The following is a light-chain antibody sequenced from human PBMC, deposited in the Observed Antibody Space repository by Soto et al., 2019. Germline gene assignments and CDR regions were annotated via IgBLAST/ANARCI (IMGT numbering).Light chain of an antibody. CDR2: DVS. CDR1: SSDVGGYNY. CDR3: SSYTSSSLDV. J-gene: IGLJ1*01. V-gene: IGLV2-14*01. Sequence: QSALTQPASVSGSPGQSITISCTGTSSDVGGYNYVSWYQQHPGKAPKLMIYDVSNRPSGVSNRFSGSKPGNTASLTISWLQAEDEADYYCSSYTSSSLDVFGTGTKVTVL.